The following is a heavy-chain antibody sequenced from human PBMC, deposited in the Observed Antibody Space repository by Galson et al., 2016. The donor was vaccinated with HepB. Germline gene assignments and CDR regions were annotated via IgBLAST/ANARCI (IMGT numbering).Heavy chain of an antibody. CDR2: ISGRGGNT. CDR1: GFTFSSYA. D-gene: IGHD5-12*01. V-gene: IGHV3-23*01. Sequence: SLRLSCAASGFTFSSYAMSWVRQAPGKGLEWVSVISGRGGNTYYANSVEGRFTISRDKSKSTLYLQMNSLRAEDTAVYFCARARTDHSGKWYLDYWGQGALVSVSS. CDR3: ARARTDHSGKWYLDY. J-gene: IGHJ4*02.